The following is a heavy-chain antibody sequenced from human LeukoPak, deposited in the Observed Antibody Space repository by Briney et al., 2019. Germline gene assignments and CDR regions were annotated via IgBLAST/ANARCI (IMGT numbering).Heavy chain of an antibody. CDR1: GFTFSSYA. D-gene: IGHD3-9*01. CDR3: ARDSELRHFDWRRYFDL. Sequence: GGSLRLSCAASGFTFSSYAMSWVRQAPGKGLEWVSAISSSDGPTYYADSVKGRFIISRDNAKNTLYLEMNSLRAEDTAVYYCARDSELRHFDWRRYFDLWGRGTLVTVSS. J-gene: IGHJ2*01. CDR2: ISSSDGPT. V-gene: IGHV3-23*01.